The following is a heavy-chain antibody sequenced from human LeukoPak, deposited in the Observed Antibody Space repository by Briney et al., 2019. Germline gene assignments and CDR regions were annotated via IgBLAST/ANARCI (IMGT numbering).Heavy chain of an antibody. V-gene: IGHV3-23*01. CDR3: AKPRDIVATISALY. J-gene: IGHJ4*02. CDR1: GFTFSSYA. D-gene: IGHD5-12*01. CDR2: ISGSGGTT. Sequence: GGSLRLSCAASGFTFSSYAMRWVRQAPGKGLEWVSTISGSGGTTYYADSVKGQFTISRDNSKNTLYLQMNSLRAEDTAVYYCAKPRDIVATISALYWGQGTLVTVSS.